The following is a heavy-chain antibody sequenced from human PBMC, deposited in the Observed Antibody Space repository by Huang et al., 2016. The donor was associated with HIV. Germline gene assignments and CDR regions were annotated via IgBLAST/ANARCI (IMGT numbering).Heavy chain of an antibody. V-gene: IGHV4-39*01. Sequence: QLQLQESGPGLVKPSETLSLTCTVSGGTLSSSSSYWGWIRQPPGKGLEWIGTVFYRWSTCYRPALKSRITISVDMAKNQFSLKLRSVTAADTAVYYCARLFDYFDSSGHDAFDIWGQGTMVTVSS. CDR1: GGTLSSSSSY. D-gene: IGHD3-22*01. CDR2: VFYRWST. J-gene: IGHJ3*02. CDR3: ARLFDYFDSSGHDAFDI.